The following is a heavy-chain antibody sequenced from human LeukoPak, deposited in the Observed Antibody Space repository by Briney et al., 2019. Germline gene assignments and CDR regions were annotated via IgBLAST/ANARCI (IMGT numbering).Heavy chain of an antibody. Sequence: GRSLRLSCAASGFTFSSYGMHWVRQAPGKGLGWVAVIWYDGSNKYYADSVKGRFTISRDNSKNTLYLQMNSLRAEDTALYYCARVRSSGYYLEPYGMDVWGQGTTVTVSS. CDR2: IWYDGSNK. J-gene: IGHJ6*02. CDR3: ARVRSSGYYLEPYGMDV. D-gene: IGHD3-22*01. V-gene: IGHV3-33*01. CDR1: GFTFSSYG.